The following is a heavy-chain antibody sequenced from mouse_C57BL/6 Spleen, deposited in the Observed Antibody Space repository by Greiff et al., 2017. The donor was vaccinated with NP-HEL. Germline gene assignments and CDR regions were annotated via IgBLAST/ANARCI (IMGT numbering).Heavy chain of an antibody. V-gene: IGHV1-81*01. D-gene: IGHD2-2*01. J-gene: IGHJ2*01. CDR1: GYTFTSYG. Sequence: VQLQQSGAELARPGASVKLSCKASGYTFTSYGISWVKQRPGQGLEWIGEIYPRSGNTYYNEKFKGKATLTADKSSSTAYMELRSLTSEDSAVYFCYYGYDEGLDYWGQGTTLTVSS. CDR2: IYPRSGNT. CDR3: YYGYDEGLDY.